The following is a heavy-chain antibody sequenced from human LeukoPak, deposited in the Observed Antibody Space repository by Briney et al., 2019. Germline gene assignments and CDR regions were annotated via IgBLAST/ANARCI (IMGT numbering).Heavy chain of an antibody. D-gene: IGHD3-10*01. J-gene: IGHJ5*02. CDR2: INHSGST. V-gene: IGHV4-34*01. CDR1: GGSFSDFY. Sequence: SKTLSLTCAVYGGSFSDFYWSWIRQPPGKGLEWIGEINHSGSTNYNPSLKSRVTISVDTSKNQFSLKLNSVSAADTAVYYCARGGYYGSGNDFRFDPWGQGTLVTVSS. CDR3: ARGGYYGSGNDFRFDP.